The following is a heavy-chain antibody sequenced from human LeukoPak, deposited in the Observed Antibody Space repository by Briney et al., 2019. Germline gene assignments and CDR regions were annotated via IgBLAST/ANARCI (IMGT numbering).Heavy chain of an antibody. CDR3: ARRGYSSGCYYFDY. D-gene: IGHD6-19*01. CDR1: GFTFSSYA. CDR2: INHSGST. J-gene: IGHJ4*02. V-gene: IGHV4-34*01. Sequence: GSLRLSCAASGFTFSSYAMSWVRQAPGKGLEWIGEINHSGSTNYNPSLKSRVTISVDTSKNQFSLKLSSVTAADTAVYYCARRGYSSGCYYFDYWGQGTLVTVSS.